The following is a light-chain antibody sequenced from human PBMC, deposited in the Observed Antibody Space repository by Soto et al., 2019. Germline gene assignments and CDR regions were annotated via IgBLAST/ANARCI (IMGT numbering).Light chain of an antibody. CDR2: AAS. CDR3: QRGDTFPHT. V-gene: IGKV1-39*02. CDR1: QNVHTY. Sequence: DIQMTQSPSSLSASVGDRVTITCRASQNVHTYLNWYRKRPEKAPELLIYAASNLQRGVPSRFRGSGSRPDFTLTISGLEPEDVATYYYQRGDTFPHTFGQGTKVDIK. J-gene: IGKJ1*01.